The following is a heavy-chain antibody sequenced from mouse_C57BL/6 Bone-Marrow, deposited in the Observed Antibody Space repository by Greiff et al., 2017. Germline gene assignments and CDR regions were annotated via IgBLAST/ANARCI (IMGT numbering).Heavy chain of an antibody. CDR2: IDPSDSYT. D-gene: IGHD2-3*01. V-gene: IGHV1-69*01. CDR3: AADGYYGFAY. CDR1: GYNFTSYW. Sequence: QVQLQQPGAELVMPGASVKLSCKASGYNFTSYWMHGVKQRPGKGLEWIGEIDPSDSYTNYNQKFKGKSTWTVDKSSSTAYMQLSSLTSEDSAVYYCAADGYYGFAYWGQGTLVTVSA. J-gene: IGHJ3*01.